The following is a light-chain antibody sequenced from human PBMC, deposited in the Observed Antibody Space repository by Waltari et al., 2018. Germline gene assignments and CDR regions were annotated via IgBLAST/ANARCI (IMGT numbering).Light chain of an antibody. CDR3: QVWDSDTDHSGL. V-gene: IGLV3-21*02. J-gene: IGLJ2*01. CDR1: NLGNKY. CDR2: DDS. Sequence: SLDLTQPPSVSVSPGQMARLTCGGDNLGNKYVPWYQQKPAQPPVLVIYDDSDRPSGIPERFSGSRSGNTATLTISGVEAGDEADYYCQVWDSDTDHSGLFGGGTRLTVL.